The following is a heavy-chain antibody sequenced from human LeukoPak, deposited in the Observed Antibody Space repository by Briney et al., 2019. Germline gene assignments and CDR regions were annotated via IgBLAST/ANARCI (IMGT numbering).Heavy chain of an antibody. CDR1: GGSISSGGYY. J-gene: IGHJ4*02. V-gene: IGHV4-30-2*01. D-gene: IGHD3-3*01. CDR3: AREIRDYDFWSGYQPY. Sequence: PSETLSLTCTVSGGSISSGGYYWSWIRQPPGKGLEWIGYIYHSGSTYYNPSLKSRVTISVDRSKNQFSLKLSSVTAADTAVYYCAREIRDYDFWSGYQPYWGQGTLVTVSS. CDR2: IYHSGST.